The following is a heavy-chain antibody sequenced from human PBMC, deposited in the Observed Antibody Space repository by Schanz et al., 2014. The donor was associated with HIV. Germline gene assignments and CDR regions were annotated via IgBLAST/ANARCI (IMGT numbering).Heavy chain of an antibody. J-gene: IGHJ4*02. Sequence: EVQLVESGGGLVQPGGSLRLSCAASGFTFSRYWMTWVRQAPGKGPEWAAQIKQDGSEQRYVDSVKGRFTISRDNTMNSLYLQMDSLRVDDTAVYYCARDVRWNHDGSGYWGQGTLVSVSS. CDR3: ARDVRWNHDGSGY. V-gene: IGHV3-7*01. CDR1: GFTFSRYW. D-gene: IGHD3-22*01. CDR2: IKQDGSEQ.